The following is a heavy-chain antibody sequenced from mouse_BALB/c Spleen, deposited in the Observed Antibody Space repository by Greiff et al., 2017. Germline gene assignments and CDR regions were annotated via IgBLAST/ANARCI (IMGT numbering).Heavy chain of an antibody. V-gene: IGHV3-2*02. J-gene: IGHJ1*01. Sequence: ESGPGLVKPSQSLSLTCTVTGYSITSDYAWNWIRQFPGNKLEWMGYISYSGSTSYNPSLKSRISITRDTSTNQFFLQLNSVTTEDTATYYCARKGYYYGSSYNRYFDVWGAGTTVTVSS. D-gene: IGHD1-1*01. CDR2: ISYSGST. CDR1: GYSITSDYA. CDR3: ARKGYYYGSSYNRYFDV.